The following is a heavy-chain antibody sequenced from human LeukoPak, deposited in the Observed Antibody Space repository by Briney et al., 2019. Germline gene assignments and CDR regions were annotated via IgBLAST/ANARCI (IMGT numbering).Heavy chain of an antibody. CDR1: GYTFTSYY. CDR3: ARDRGAGDTGFDP. D-gene: IGHD5-18*01. Sequence: ASVKVSCKASGYTFTSYYMHWVRQAPGQGLEWMGIINPSGGSTSYAQKFQGRVTMTRDTSTSTVYTELSSLRSEDTAVYYCARDRGAGDTGFDPWGQGTLVTVSS. CDR2: INPSGGST. V-gene: IGHV1-46*01. J-gene: IGHJ5*02.